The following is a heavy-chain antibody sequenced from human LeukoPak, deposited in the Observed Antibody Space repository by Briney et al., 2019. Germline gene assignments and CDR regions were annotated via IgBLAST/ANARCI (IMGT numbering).Heavy chain of an antibody. CDR2: ISSSGSTI. J-gene: IGHJ5*02. CDR1: GFTFNSYE. D-gene: IGHD3-10*01. V-gene: IGHV3-48*03. CDR3: AREVQVYYYGSGSYSWFDP. Sequence: PGGSLRLSCAASGFTFNSYEMNWVRQAPGKGLEWVSYISSSGSTIYYADSVKGRFTISRDNAKNSLYLQMNSLRAEDTAVYYCAREVQVYYYGSGSYSWFDPWGQGTLVTVSS.